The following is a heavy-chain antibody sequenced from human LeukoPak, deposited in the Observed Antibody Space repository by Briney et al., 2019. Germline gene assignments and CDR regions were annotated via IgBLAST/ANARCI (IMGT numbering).Heavy chain of an antibody. CDR1: GFTFSSYS. CDR3: ARDHNYGSDY. Sequence: GGSLRLSCAASGFTFSSYSMNWVRQAPGKGLEWVANIKEDGSEKYYVDSVKGRFTISRDSAKNSLYLQMNSLRVEDTAVYYCARDHNYGSDYWGQGTLVTVSS. V-gene: IGHV3-7*03. J-gene: IGHJ4*02. CDR2: IKEDGSEK. D-gene: IGHD5-18*01.